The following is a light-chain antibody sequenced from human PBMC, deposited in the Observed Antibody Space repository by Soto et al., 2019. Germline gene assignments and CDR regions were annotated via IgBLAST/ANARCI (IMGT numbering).Light chain of an antibody. CDR3: QQYNNSLRT. J-gene: IGKJ1*01. CDR2: AAS. CDR1: RSVRSSC. V-gene: IGKV3-20*01. Sequence: EIMLPQSPATLSLSPGENENLSCRASRSVRSSCLDWYQQKNGQAPRLVIYAASSRATGIPERFSGSGAGTDFTLTISSLPSEDSEVYYCQQYNNSLRTFGQGTKVDIK.